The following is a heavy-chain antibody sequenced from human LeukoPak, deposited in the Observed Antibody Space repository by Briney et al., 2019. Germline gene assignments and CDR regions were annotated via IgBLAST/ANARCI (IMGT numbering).Heavy chain of an antibody. J-gene: IGHJ4*02. CDR3: ARLATRDDIDY. D-gene: IGHD1-1*01. CDR1: GYTFTNYY. CDR2: IIPIFGTA. V-gene: IGHV1-69*13. Sequence: SVKVSCKASGYTFTNYYMNWVRQAPGQGLEWMGGIIPIFGTANYAQKFQGRVTITADESTSTAYMELSSLRSEDTAVYYCARLATRDDIDYWGQGTLVTVSS.